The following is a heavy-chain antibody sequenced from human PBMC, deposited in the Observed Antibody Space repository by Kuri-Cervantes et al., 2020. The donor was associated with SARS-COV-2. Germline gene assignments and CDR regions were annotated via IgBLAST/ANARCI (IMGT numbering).Heavy chain of an antibody. CDR2: IYHSGST. D-gene: IGHD3-22*01. CDR1: GYSISSGYY. CDR3: ARHIGGYYYV. J-gene: IGHJ4*02. Sequence: SETLSLTCAVSGYSISSGYYWGWIRQPPGKGLEWIGSIYHSGSTYYNPSLKSRVTISVDTSKNQFSLKLSSATAADTAVYYCARHIGGYYYVWGQGTLVTVSS. V-gene: IGHV4-38-2*01.